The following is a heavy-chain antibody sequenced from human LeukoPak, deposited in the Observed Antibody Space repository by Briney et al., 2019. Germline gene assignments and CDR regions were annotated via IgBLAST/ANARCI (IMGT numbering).Heavy chain of an antibody. J-gene: IGHJ4*02. CDR2: IYHSGST. V-gene: IGHV4-38-2*02. CDR3: ARHFTATSDY. Sequence: SETLSLTCTVSGHSISSAYYWAWVRQPPGKGLEWIGSIYHSGSTYYNPSLKSRVTISVDTSKNQFSLKLSSVTAADTAVYYCARHFTATSDYWGQGTLVTVSS. CDR1: GHSISSAYY. D-gene: IGHD5-18*01.